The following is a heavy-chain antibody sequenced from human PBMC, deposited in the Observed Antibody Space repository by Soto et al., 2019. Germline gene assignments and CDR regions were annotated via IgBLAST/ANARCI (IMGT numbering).Heavy chain of an antibody. J-gene: IGHJ3*02. D-gene: IGHD2-15*01. CDR3: AREGYCSGGSYTRGAFDI. V-gene: IGHV3-33*01. Sequence: PGGSLRLSCAASGFTFSSYGMHWVRQAPGKGLEWVAVIWYDGSNKYYADSVKGRFTISRDNSKNTLYLQMNSLRAEDTAVYYCAREGYCSGGSYTRGAFDIWGQGTMVTVSS. CDR1: GFTFSSYG. CDR2: IWYDGSNK.